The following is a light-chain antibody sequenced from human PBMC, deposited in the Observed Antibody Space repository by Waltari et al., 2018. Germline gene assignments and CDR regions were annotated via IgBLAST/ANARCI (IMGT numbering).Light chain of an antibody. CDR2: EVS. CDR1: SSDIGGYHY. CDR3: VSYTSTSYV. J-gene: IGLJ1*01. V-gene: IGLV2-14*01. Sequence: QSALTQPASVSGSPGQSITFSCTGTSSDIGGYHYFSWYQQHPGKAPKLMIYEVSNRPSGVSDRFSGSKSGNTASLTISGLRAEDEADYYCVSYTSTSYVFGTGTKVTVL.